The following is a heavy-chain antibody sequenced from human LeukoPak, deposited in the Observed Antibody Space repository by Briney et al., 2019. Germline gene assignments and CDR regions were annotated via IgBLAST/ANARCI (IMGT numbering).Heavy chain of an antibody. CDR2: ISAYNGNT. CDR3: AREGDYYDSSGPDY. V-gene: IGHV1-18*01. D-gene: IGHD3-22*01. Sequence: ASVKISCKASGYTFTSYGISWVRQAPGQGLEWMGWISAYNGNTNYAQKLQGRVTMTTDTSTSTAYMELRSLRSDDTAVYYCAREGDYYDSSGPDYWGQGTLVTVSS. J-gene: IGHJ4*02. CDR1: GYTFTSYG.